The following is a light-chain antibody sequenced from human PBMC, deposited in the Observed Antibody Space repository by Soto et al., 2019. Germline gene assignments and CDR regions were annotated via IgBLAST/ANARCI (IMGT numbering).Light chain of an antibody. J-gene: IGLJ2*01. CDR3: SSFAGSRVLV. V-gene: IGLV1-44*01. CDR1: SSNIGSNT. Sequence: QSVLTQPPSASGTPGQRVTISCSGSSSNIGSNTVNWYQQLPGTAPKLLIYSNNQRPSGVPDRFSGSKSGTSASLAISGLQSEDEADYYCSSFAGSRVLVLGGGTKLTVL. CDR2: SNN.